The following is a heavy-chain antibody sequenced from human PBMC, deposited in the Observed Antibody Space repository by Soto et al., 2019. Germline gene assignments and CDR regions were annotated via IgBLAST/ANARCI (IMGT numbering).Heavy chain of an antibody. V-gene: IGHV3-23*01. Sequence: EVQLLESGGGLVQPGRSLRLSCTASGFTFSSHAMTWVRQAPGKGLEWVSGLSDSGDSIYYADSVKGRFTIYRDNTMNTLYLKMNNLRVEDTAVYYCAKVSSSWYAGFFDLWGQGTLVTVSS. CDR3: AKVSSSWYAGFFDL. CDR1: GFTFSSHA. CDR2: LSDSGDSI. J-gene: IGHJ4*02. D-gene: IGHD6-13*01.